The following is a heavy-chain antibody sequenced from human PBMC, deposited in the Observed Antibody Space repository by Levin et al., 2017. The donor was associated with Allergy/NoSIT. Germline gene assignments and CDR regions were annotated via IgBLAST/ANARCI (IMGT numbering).Heavy chain of an antibody. CDR3: ATAKTELATPFDY. V-gene: IGHV5-51*01. CDR1: GSSFSSYW. Sequence: PEASVKVSCKGSGSSFSSYWIGWVRQMPGKGLEWMGIIYPGDSDTRYSPSFQGQVTMSADKSTTTAYLQWSSLKASDSAIYYCATAKTELATPFDYWGQGTLVTVSS. CDR2: IYPGDSDT. J-gene: IGHJ4*02. D-gene: IGHD6-13*01.